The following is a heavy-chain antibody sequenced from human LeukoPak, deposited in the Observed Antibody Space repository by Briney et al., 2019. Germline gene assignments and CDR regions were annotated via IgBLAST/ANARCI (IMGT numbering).Heavy chain of an antibody. D-gene: IGHD1-26*01. Sequence: SETLSLTCTVSGGSISSYYWSWIRQPPGKGLEWIGYIYYSGSTNYNPSLKSRVTISVDTSKNQFSLKLSSVTAADTAVYYCARAVKKYSGSYYGYWGQGTLVTVSS. V-gene: IGHV4-59*01. CDR1: GGSISSYY. CDR2: IYYSGST. CDR3: ARAVKKYSGSYYGY. J-gene: IGHJ4*02.